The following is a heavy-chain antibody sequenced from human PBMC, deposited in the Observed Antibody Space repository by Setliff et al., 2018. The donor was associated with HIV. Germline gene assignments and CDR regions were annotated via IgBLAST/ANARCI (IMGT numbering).Heavy chain of an antibody. J-gene: IGHJ5*02. D-gene: IGHD6-13*01. CDR3: ARGSDSSTWYRGWFDP. V-gene: IGHV4-39*07. Sequence: SETLSLTCIVSGGYINSSSYYWAWIRQPPGKGLEWIGSIYYTGSTSYNPSLTSRVSISVDTSTSQFSLKLTSVTAADTAVYYCARGSDSSTWYRGWFDPWGQGTLVTVSS. CDR2: IYYTGST. CDR1: GGYINSSSYY.